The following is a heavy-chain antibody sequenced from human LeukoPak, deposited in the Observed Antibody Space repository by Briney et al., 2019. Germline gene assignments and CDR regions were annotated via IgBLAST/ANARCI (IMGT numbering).Heavy chain of an antibody. J-gene: IGHJ6*02. D-gene: IGHD3-10*01. V-gene: IGHV5-51*01. CDR2: IYPGDSDT. CDR3: ARLLVRGNYGMDV. Sequence: GESLKISCKGSGYSFTSYWTGWVRQTPGKGLEWMGIIYPGDSDTRYSPSFQGQVTISADKSISTAYLQWSSLKASDTAMYYCARLLVRGNYGMDVWGQGTTVTVSS. CDR1: GYSFTSYW.